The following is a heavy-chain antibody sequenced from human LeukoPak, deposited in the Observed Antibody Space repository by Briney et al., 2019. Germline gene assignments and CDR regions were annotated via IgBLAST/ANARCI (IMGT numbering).Heavy chain of an antibody. V-gene: IGHV3-21*01. Sequence: PGGSLRLSCAASGFTFSSYSMNWVRQAPGKGLEWVSSISSSSSYIYYADSVKGRFTISRDNAKNSLYLQMNSLRAEDTAVYYCATGKRYFDWFARTTTAGYMDVWGKGTTVTISS. CDR3: ATGKRYFDWFARTTTAGYMDV. CDR2: ISSSSSYI. J-gene: IGHJ6*03. CDR1: GFTFSSYS. D-gene: IGHD3-9*01.